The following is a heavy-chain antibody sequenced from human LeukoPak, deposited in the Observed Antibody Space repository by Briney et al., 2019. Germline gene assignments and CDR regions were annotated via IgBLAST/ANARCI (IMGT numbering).Heavy chain of an antibody. CDR1: GASISGSY. J-gene: IGHJ4*02. V-gene: IGHV4-59*08. CDR3: ARHPDSVVGSDS. CDR2: MYYSGIT. D-gene: IGHD3-16*01. Sequence: ASETLSLTCAVSGASISGSYWSWIRQPPGKGLEWIGYMYYSGITNSSPSLKSRVTISLDTSKNQFSLRLRSVTAADTAVYYCARHPDSVVGSDSWGQGALVSVSS.